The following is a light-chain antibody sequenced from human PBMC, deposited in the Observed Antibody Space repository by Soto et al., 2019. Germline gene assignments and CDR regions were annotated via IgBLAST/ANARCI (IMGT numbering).Light chain of an antibody. V-gene: IGKV1-5*01. CDR2: AAS. Sequence: DIQMTQAASGLCASVGGRGTITCRASQSISSWLAWYQQKPGKAPKLLIYAASSLQSGVPSRFSGSGSGTDFTLTISRLQPEDFAVYSCQPYCSSGPFGQGTKVDIK. CDR3: QPYCSSGP. J-gene: IGKJ1*01. CDR1: QSISSW.